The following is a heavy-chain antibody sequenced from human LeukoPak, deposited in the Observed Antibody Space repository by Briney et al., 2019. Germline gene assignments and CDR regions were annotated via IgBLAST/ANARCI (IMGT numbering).Heavy chain of an antibody. CDR2: INPNSGGT. CDR3: ARGRDSSGLYPWVPDF. J-gene: IGHJ4*02. CDR1: GYTFTSYY. Sequence: GASVKVSCKASGYTFTSYYIHWVRQAPGQGLEWMGWINPNSGGTNYAQKFQGRVTMTRDTSISTAYMELSRLRSDDTAVYYCARGRDSSGLYPWVPDFWGQGTLVTVSS. V-gene: IGHV1-2*02. D-gene: IGHD6-19*01.